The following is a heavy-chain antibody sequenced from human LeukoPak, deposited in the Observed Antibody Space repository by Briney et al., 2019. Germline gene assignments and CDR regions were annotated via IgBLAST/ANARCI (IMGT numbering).Heavy chain of an antibody. CDR2: IYYSGST. CDR1: GGPISSGGYY. D-gene: IGHD3-9*01. Sequence: SQTLPLTCTVSGGPISSGGYYWSWIRQHPGKGLEWIGYIYYSGSTYYNPSLKSRVTISVDTSKNQFSLKLSSVTAADTAVYYCAREVYYDILTGFRAAYYFDYWGQGTLVTVSS. V-gene: IGHV4-31*03. J-gene: IGHJ4*02. CDR3: AREVYYDILTGFRAAYYFDY.